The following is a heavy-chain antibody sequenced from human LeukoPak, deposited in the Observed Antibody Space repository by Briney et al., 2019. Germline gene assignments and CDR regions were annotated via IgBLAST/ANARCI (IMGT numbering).Heavy chain of an antibody. CDR3: ARGNPLGLEWFEDAFDI. CDR1: GGTFSSYA. Sequence: ASVKVSCKASGGTFSSYAINWVRQATGQGLEWMGWMNPNSGNTGYAQKFQGRVTMTRNTSISTAYMELSSLRSEDTAMYYCARGNPLGLEWFEDAFDIWGQGTMVTVSS. CDR2: MNPNSGNT. V-gene: IGHV1-8*02. J-gene: IGHJ3*02. D-gene: IGHD3-3*01.